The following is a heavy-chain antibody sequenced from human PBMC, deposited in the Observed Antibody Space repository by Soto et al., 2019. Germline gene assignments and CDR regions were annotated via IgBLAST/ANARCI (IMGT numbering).Heavy chain of an antibody. Sequence: PGGSLRLSXAASGFTFSSYSMNWVRQAPGKGLEWVSYISSSSSTIYYADSVKGRFTISRDNAKNSLYLQMNSLRDEDTAVYYCARDNSYYYDSSGYLFDYWGQGTLVTVSS. CDR1: GFTFSSYS. CDR2: ISSSSSTI. D-gene: IGHD3-22*01. J-gene: IGHJ4*02. CDR3: ARDNSYYYDSSGYLFDY. V-gene: IGHV3-48*02.